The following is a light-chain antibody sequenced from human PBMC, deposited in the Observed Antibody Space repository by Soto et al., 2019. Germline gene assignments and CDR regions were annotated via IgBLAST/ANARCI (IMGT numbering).Light chain of an antibody. CDR2: GAY. CDR3: QQYTNWPSWT. J-gene: IGKJ1*01. CDR1: QSVSSF. V-gene: IGKV3-15*01. Sequence: EKVMTHSPATLSMSPEERATLSCRASQSVSSFVAWYQQKPGQAPRLLIYGAYTRSTGIPARFSGRGSGTELTLTISSLQSEDFAVYYCQQYTNWPSWTFGQGTKVEVK.